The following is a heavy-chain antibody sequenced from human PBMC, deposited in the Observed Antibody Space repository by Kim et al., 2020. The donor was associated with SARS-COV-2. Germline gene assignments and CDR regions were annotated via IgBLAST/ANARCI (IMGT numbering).Heavy chain of an antibody. CDR3: AREPTPYSSSWYAFDY. D-gene: IGHD6-13*01. Sequence: GGSLRLSCAASGFTFSSYGMHWVRQAPGKGLEWVAVIWYDGSNKYYADSVKGRFTISRDNSKNTLYLQMNSLRAEDTTVYYCAREPTPYSSSWYAFDYWGQGTLVTVSS. J-gene: IGHJ4*02. CDR2: IWYDGSNK. V-gene: IGHV3-33*01. CDR1: GFTFSSYG.